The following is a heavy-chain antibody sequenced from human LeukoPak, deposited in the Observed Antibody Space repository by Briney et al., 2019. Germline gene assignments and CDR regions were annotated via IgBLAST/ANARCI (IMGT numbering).Heavy chain of an antibody. D-gene: IGHD4-17*01. CDR3: ARGYGNFDY. J-gene: IGHJ4*02. V-gene: IGHV4-34*01. CDR1: GGSFSGYY. CDR2: INHSGST. Sequence: SETLSLTCAVYGGSFSGYYWSWIRQPPGKGLEWIGEINHSGSTNYNPSLKSRVTTSVDTSKNQFSLKLSSVTAADTAVYYCARGYGNFDYWGQGTLVTVSS.